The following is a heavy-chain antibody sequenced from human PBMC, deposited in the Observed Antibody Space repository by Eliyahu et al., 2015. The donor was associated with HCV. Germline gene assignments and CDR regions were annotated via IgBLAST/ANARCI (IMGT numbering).Heavy chain of an antibody. J-gene: IGHJ2*01. D-gene: IGHD5-12*01. CDR1: GFTFXSYE. CDR2: ISSSGSTI. V-gene: IGHV3-48*03. CDR3: AIALVATIPPSYFDL. Sequence: EVQLVESGGGLVQPGGSLRLSCAASGFTFXSYEMNWVRQAPGKGLEWVSYISSSGSTIYYADSVKGRFTISRDNAKNSLYLQMNSLRAEDTAVYYCAIALVATIPPSYFDLWGRGTLVTVSS.